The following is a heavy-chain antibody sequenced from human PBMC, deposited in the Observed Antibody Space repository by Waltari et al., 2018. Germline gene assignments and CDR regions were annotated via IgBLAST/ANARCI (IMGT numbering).Heavy chain of an antibody. Sequence: QVQLVESGGGVVQPETSLRLSCVASGFTFNTYVLQWVRQAPGKGLEWVAVMAGDVPIKFYADSVKGRFTISRDNSKNTLYLQMSSLRVEDTALYYCARDPTTSFPDYFDLWGQGTPVTVSS. CDR2: MAGDVPIK. CDR3: ARDPTTSFPDYFDL. J-gene: IGHJ4*02. V-gene: IGHV3-30-3*01. D-gene: IGHD1-1*01. CDR1: GFTFNTYV.